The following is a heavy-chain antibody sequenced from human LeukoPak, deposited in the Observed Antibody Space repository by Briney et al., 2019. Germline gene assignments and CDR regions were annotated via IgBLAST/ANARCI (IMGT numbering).Heavy chain of an antibody. CDR1: GFTFSDSY. CDR2: ISGSGHDI. J-gene: IGHJ4*02. CDR3: VRERSGGC. D-gene: IGHD2-15*01. V-gene: IGHV3-11*04. Sequence: GGSLRLSCAASGFTFSDSYMTWVRQAPGKGVEWVAYISGSGHDINYSESAKGRFTISRDNARNSLYLQMNSLRADDTAVYYCVRERSGGCWGQGTLVTVSS.